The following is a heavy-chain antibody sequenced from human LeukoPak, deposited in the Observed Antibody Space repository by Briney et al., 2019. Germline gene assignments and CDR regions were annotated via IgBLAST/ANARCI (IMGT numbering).Heavy chain of an antibody. D-gene: IGHD2-2*01. CDR1: GGSISSYY. CDR2: IYTSGST. J-gene: IGHJ6*03. Sequence: PSEALSLTCTVSGGSISSYYWSWIRQPAGKGLEWIGRIYTSGSTNYNPSLKSRVTMSVDTSKNQFSLKLSSVTAADTAVYYCARAAEYAESPMYVWVKGTTVTVSS. CDR3: ARAAEYAESPMYV. V-gene: IGHV4-4*07.